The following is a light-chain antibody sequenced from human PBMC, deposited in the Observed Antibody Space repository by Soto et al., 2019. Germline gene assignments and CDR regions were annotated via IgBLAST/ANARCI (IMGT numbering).Light chain of an antibody. CDR2: GAS. CDR3: QQYYNWPFT. CDR1: QSVSSN. J-gene: IGKJ3*01. Sequence: EIVMTQSPATLSVSPGERATLSCRASQSVSSNLAWHQQKPGQAPRLLIYGASTRATGIPARFSGSGSGTEFTLTVSSLQSEDFAVYYCQQYYNWPFTFGPGTKVDVK. V-gene: IGKV3-15*01.